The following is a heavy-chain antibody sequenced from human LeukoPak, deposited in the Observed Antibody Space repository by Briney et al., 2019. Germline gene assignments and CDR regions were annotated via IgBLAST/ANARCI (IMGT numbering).Heavy chain of an antibody. CDR3: ARVSEYSSSWYLEYFQH. D-gene: IGHD6-13*01. J-gene: IGHJ1*01. CDR2: INHSGST. Sequence: PSETLSLTCAVCGGSFSGYYWSWIRQPPGKGLEWIGEINHSGSTNYNPSLKSRVTISVDTSKNQFSLKLSSVTAADTAVYYCARVSEYSSSWYLEYFQHWGQGTLVTVSS. CDR1: GGSFSGYY. V-gene: IGHV4-34*01.